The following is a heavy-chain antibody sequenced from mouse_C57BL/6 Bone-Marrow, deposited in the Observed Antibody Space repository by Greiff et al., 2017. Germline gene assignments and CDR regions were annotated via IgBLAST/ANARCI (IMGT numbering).Heavy chain of an antibody. J-gene: IGHJ3*01. Sequence: QVQLKQPGTELVKPGASVKLSCKASGYTFTSYWMHWVKQRPGQGLEWIGNINPSNGGTNYNEKFKSKATLTVDKSSSTAYMQLSSLTSEDSAVYYCARGNGNYAGFAYWGQGTLVTVSA. CDR2: INPSNGGT. CDR3: ARGNGNYAGFAY. V-gene: IGHV1-53*01. D-gene: IGHD2-1*01. CDR1: GYTFTSYW.